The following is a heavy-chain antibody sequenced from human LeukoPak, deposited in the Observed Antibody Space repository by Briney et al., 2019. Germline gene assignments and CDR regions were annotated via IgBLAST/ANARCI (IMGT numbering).Heavy chain of an antibody. V-gene: IGHV3-7*01. Sequence: PGGYLRLSCAASGFTFSSYWMNWVRQPPGKGLEWLANIEQDESVKYHVDSVEGQITISRDNAKNSLSLQMNSLRAEDTAVYYCARDYYDYVWGSYRPFDYWGQGTLVTVSS. CDR3: ARDYYDYVWGSYRPFDY. CDR2: IEQDESVK. CDR1: GFTFSSYW. J-gene: IGHJ4*02. D-gene: IGHD3-16*02.